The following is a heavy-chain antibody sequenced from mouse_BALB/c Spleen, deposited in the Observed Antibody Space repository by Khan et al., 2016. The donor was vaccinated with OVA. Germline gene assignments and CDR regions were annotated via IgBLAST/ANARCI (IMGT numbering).Heavy chain of an antibody. D-gene: IGHD2-12*01. CDR3: ASSWVDYCAMDY. CDR2: ISSGGHYT. CDR1: GFTFSSFA. V-gene: IGHV5-9-3*01. Sequence: EVELVESGGGVVKPGGSLKLSCSASGFTFSSFAMSWVRQTPEKRLEWVATISSGGHYTFYPDSVKGRFTISRDNARNTLYLQMSSLRSEDPAMYYCASSWVDYCAMDYWGQGTSVTVAS. J-gene: IGHJ4*01.